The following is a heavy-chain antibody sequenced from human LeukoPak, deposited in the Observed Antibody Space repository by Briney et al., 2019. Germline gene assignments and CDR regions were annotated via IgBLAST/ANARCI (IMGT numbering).Heavy chain of an antibody. Sequence: TGGSLRLSCAASGFTFSSYAMSWVRQAPGKGLEWVSAISGSGGSTYYADSVKGRFTISRDNSKNTLYLQMNSLRAEDTAVYYCAKRPDYYDSSGYYFDYWGQGTLVTVSS. D-gene: IGHD3-22*01. CDR3: AKRPDYYDSSGYYFDY. V-gene: IGHV3-23*01. CDR1: GFTFSSYA. J-gene: IGHJ4*02. CDR2: ISGSGGST.